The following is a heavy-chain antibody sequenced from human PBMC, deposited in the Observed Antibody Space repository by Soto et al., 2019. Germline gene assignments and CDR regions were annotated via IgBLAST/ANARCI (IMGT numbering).Heavy chain of an antibody. CDR2: ISYDGSNK. V-gene: IGHV3-30*18. Sequence: GGSLRLSCAASGFTFSSHGVHWVRQTPGKGLEWVAVISYDGSNKYYADSVKGRFTISRDNSKNTLYLQMNSLRAEDTAVYYCAKGRDYYDYWGQGTLVTVSS. CDR3: AKGRDYYDY. CDR1: GFTFSSHG. J-gene: IGHJ4*02.